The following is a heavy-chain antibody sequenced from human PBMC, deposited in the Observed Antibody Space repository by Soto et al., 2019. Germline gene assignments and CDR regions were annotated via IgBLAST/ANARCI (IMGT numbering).Heavy chain of an antibody. D-gene: IGHD5-12*01. CDR3: ARVTGEWLRLPLGY. J-gene: IGHJ4*02. CDR1: GYRFIGYY. V-gene: IGHV1-2*02. Sequence: GPSGKVSFKAFGYRFIGYYIHWVRQAPGQGLEWMGWINPNSGGTNYAQKFQGRVTMTRDTSISTAYMELSRLRSDDTAVYYCARVTGEWLRLPLGYWGQGTLVTVSS. CDR2: INPNSGGT.